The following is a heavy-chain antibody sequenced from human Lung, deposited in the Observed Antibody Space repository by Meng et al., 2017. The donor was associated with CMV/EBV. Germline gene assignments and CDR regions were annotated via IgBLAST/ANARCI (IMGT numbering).Heavy chain of an antibody. D-gene: IGHD5-24*01. CDR1: GFTVINNY. V-gene: IGHV3-66*02. CDR3: AREKEGRMSTISAFDI. CDR2: IYAGGST. J-gene: IGHJ3*02. Sequence: ESXKISXAASGFTVINNYMNWVRQAPGKGLEWVSIIYAGGSTDYADSVNGRFTISRDNSKNTLYLQMNSLRPEDTAVYYCAREKEGRMSTISAFDIWGQGTMVTVSS.